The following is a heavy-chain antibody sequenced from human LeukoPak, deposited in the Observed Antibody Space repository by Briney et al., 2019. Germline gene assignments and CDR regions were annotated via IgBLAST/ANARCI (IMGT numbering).Heavy chain of an antibody. V-gene: IGHV1-18*01. J-gene: IGHJ4*02. CDR2: ISAYNGNT. Sequence: GASVKVSCKASGYTFTSYGISWVRQAPGQGIEWMGWISAYNGNTNYAQKLQGRVTMTTDTSTSTAYMELRSLRSDDTAVYYCARDYYYDSSGYSPIDYWGQGTLVTVSS. D-gene: IGHD3-22*01. CDR1: GYTFTSYG. CDR3: ARDYYYDSSGYSPIDY.